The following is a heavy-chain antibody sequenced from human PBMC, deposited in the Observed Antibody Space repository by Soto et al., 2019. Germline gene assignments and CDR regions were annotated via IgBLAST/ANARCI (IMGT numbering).Heavy chain of an antibody. D-gene: IGHD4-17*01. CDR2: IYHSGST. Sequence: SETLSLTCAVSGGSISSSNWWSWVRQPPGKGLEWIGEIYHSGSTNYNPSLKSRVTISVDKSKNQFSLKLSSVTAADTAVYYCARGRDYGDYGGLDYWGQGTLVTVSS. J-gene: IGHJ4*02. V-gene: IGHV4-4*02. CDR3: ARGRDYGDYGGLDY. CDR1: GGSISSSNW.